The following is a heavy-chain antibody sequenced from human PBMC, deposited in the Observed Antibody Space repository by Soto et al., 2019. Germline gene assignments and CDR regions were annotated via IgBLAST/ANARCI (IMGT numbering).Heavy chain of an antibody. CDR1: GGSISSGGYS. D-gene: IGHD7-27*01. Sequence: SSETLSLTCAVSGGSISSGGYSWSWIRQPPGKGLEWIGYIYHSGSTYYNPSLKSRVTISVDRSKNQFSLKLSSVTAADTAVYYCARGLTYGMDVWGQGTTVTVSS. CDR3: ARGLTYGMDV. J-gene: IGHJ6*02. V-gene: IGHV4-30-2*01. CDR2: IYHSGST.